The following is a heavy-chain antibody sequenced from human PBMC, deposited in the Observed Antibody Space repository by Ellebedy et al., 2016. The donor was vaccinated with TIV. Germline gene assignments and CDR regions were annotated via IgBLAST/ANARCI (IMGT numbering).Heavy chain of an antibody. CDR2: FYPGESDT. D-gene: IGHD1-1*01. CDR3: ARGQRGCGTTTYYYFDY. CDR1: GYSFSNYW. V-gene: IGHV5-51*01. J-gene: IGHJ4*02. Sequence: GESLKISCKGSGYSFSNYWIGWVRQMPGKGLEWMGIFYPGESDTIYRPSFQGQVTISADKSISTAYLQWSTLKASDTAMYYCARGQRGCGTTTYYYFDYWGQGTLVTVSS.